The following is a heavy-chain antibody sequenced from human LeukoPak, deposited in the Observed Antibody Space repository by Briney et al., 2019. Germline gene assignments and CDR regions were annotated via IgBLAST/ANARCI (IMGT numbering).Heavy chain of an antibody. D-gene: IGHD5-24*01. CDR3: ARDERDELRSVSTLEY. J-gene: IGHJ4*02. V-gene: IGHV3-7*01. Sequence: PGGSLRLSCAASGFTFSNYWMNWVRQAPGKGLQWVANIKEDGSEKCCVDSVKGRFTISRDNAKNSLYLQMNSLRAEDTAVYYCARDERDELRSVSTLEYWGQGTLVTVSS. CDR1: GFTFSNYW. CDR2: IKEDGSEK.